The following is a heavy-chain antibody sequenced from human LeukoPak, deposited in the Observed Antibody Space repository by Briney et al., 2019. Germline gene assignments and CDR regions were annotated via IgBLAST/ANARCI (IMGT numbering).Heavy chain of an antibody. CDR1: GGSISSYY. D-gene: IGHD5-12*01. CDR3: AREYGWLRSADYYYYGMDV. J-gene: IGHJ6*02. Sequence: ASETLSLTCTVSGGSISSYYWSWIRQPAGKGLEWIGRIYTSGSTNYNPSLKSRVTMSVYTSKNQFSLKLSSVTAADTAVYYCAREYGWLRSADYYYYGMDVWGQGTTVTVSS. CDR2: IYTSGST. V-gene: IGHV4-4*07.